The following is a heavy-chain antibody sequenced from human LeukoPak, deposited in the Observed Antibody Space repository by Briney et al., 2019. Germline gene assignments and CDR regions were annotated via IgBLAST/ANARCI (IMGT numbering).Heavy chain of an antibody. V-gene: IGHV4-59*01. D-gene: IGHD4-11*01. Sequence: SETLYLTFTVSGGSISSYYWSWIRQPPGKGLEWIGYIYYSGSTKYNPSLKSRVTISVDTSKNQFSLKLSSVTAADTAVYYCARYRGKTTVSSLDWFDPWGQGTLVTASS. CDR2: IYYSGST. CDR3: ARYRGKTTVSSLDWFDP. CDR1: GGSISSYY. J-gene: IGHJ5*02.